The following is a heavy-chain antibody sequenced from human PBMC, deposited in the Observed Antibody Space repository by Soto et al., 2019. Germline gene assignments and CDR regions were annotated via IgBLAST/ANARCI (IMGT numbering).Heavy chain of an antibody. J-gene: IGHJ4*02. D-gene: IGHD3-3*01. CDR1: GFTFSSYA. V-gene: IGHV3-23*01. Sequence: EVQLLESGGGLVQPGGSLRLSCAASGFTFSSYAMSWVRQAPGKGLEWVSAISGSGGSTYYADSVKGRFTISRDNSKNTLYLQMNSLRAEDTAVYYCAKDHSAYYDFWSGYYQFDYWGQGTLVTVSS. CDR3: AKDHSAYYDFWSGYYQFDY. CDR2: ISGSGGST.